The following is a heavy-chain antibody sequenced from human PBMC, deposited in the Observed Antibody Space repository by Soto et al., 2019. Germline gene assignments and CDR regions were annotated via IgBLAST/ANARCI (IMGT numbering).Heavy chain of an antibody. V-gene: IGHV4-61*08. CDR2: TYYNGDT. CDR1: DDSFRGAEYY. D-gene: IGHD6-19*01. CDR3: ARGPAYINGWRTFDL. J-gene: IGHJ4*02. Sequence: SEPLSLTCTVSDDSFRGAEYYWSWIRQPLGKGPEWIGYTYYNGDTKYNPALRSRVTMSEDTSKNQFSLRLSSVTAADTAVYFCARGPAYINGWRTFDLWGRGILVTVSS.